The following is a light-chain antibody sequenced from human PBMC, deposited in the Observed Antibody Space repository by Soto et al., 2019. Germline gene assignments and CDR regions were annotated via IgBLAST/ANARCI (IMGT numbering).Light chain of an antibody. CDR3: QQRTNWPIT. CDR1: QSVGSS. V-gene: IGKV3-11*01. Sequence: EIVLTQSPATLSLSPGERATLSCRASQSVGSSLAWYQQKPGQAPRLLIYDASNRATGIPARFSGSGSGTDLTLTISSLEPEDFAVYYCQQRTNWPITFGQGTRLEIK. J-gene: IGKJ5*01. CDR2: DAS.